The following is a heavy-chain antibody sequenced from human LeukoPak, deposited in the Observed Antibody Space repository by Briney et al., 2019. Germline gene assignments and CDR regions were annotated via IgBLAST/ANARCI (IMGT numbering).Heavy chain of an antibody. CDR2: IKQDGSEK. D-gene: IGHD3-10*01. CDR1: GFTFSSYW. CDR3: AKFKGHYGDSEYYFDY. Sequence: GGSLRLSCAASGFTFSSYWMSWVRQAPGKGLEWVANIKQDGSEKYYVDSVKGRFTISRDNAKNSLYLQMNSLRAEDTAVYYCAKFKGHYGDSEYYFDYWGQGTLVTVSS. J-gene: IGHJ4*02. V-gene: IGHV3-7*01.